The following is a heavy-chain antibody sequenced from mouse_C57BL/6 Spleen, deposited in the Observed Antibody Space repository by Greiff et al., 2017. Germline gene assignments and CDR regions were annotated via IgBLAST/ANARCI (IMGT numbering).Heavy chain of an antibody. V-gene: IGHV1-64*01. J-gene: IGHJ2*01. CDR1: GYTFTSYW. D-gene: IGHD3-3*01. CDR2: ILPDSGST. Sequence: QVQLQQSGAELVKPGASVKLSCKASGYTFTSYWMNWVKQRPGQGLEWIGMILPDSGSTNYNEKFKSKATLTVDKSSSTAYMQLSSLASEDSAVCYCARGADYFDYWGQGTTLTVSS. CDR3: ARGADYFDY.